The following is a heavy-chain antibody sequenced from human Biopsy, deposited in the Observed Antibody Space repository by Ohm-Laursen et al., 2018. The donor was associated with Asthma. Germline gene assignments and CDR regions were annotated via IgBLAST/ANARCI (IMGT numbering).Heavy chain of an antibody. CDR1: GGTFNTYF. J-gene: IGHJ4*02. D-gene: IGHD2-2*01. CDR2: INSVVGTT. Sequence: ASVTVSCKFPGGTFNTYFIGWVRQAPGQGLEWMGGINSVVGTTTYPQKFQDRVTITADDSTSTVYMELSSLRSEDTAVYYCARKAGSCISRTCYSLDFWGQGTLVTVSS. CDR3: ARKAGSCISRTCYSLDF. V-gene: IGHV1-69*13.